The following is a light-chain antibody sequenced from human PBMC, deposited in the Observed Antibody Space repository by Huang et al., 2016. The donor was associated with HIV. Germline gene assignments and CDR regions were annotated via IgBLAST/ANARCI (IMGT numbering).Light chain of an antibody. CDR3: QQYGSSPPHT. CDR1: QSVSSSY. CDR2: AAS. V-gene: IGKV3-20*01. Sequence: EIVLTQSPGTLSLSPGERATLSCRASQSVSSSYLAWYHQQPGQAPRLLIYAASSRATGIPDRFSGSGSGTDFTLTISRLEPEDFAVYYCQQYGSSPPHTFGQGTKLEIK. J-gene: IGKJ2*01.